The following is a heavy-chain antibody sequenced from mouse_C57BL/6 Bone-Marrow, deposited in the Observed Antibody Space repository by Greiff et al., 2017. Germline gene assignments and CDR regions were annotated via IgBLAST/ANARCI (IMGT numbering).Heavy chain of an antibody. CDR2: ISYDGSN. D-gene: IGHD1-1*01. J-gene: IGHJ2*01. CDR3: ARGYYGKDFDY. Sequence: VQLKESGPGLVKPSQSLSLTCSVTGYSITSGYYWNWIRQFPGNKLEWMGYISYDGSNNYNPSLKNRTSITRDTSKNQFFLKLNSVTTEDTATYYCARGYYGKDFDYWGQGTTLTVSS. V-gene: IGHV3-6*01. CDR1: GYSITSGYY.